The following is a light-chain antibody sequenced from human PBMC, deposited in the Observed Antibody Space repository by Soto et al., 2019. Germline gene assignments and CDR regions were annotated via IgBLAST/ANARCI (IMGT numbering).Light chain of an antibody. V-gene: IGLV2-14*01. J-gene: IGLJ1*01. Sequence: QSVLTQPASVSGSPGQSITISCTGTSSDIGGYNYVSWYQQYPGKAPKVMIYDVSNRPSGVSNRFSGSKSGNTASLTISGLQAEDEADYYCSSYTSSSTLDVFGTGTKVTVL. CDR2: DVS. CDR3: SSYTSSSTLDV. CDR1: SSDIGGYNY.